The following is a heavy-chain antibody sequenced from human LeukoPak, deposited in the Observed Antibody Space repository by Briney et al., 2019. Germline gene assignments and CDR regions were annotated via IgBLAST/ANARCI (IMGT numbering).Heavy chain of an antibody. J-gene: IGHJ4*02. CDR1: GFNFSSYW. D-gene: IGHD1-14*01. V-gene: IGHV3-7*04. CDR2: IKDDGSEK. CDR3: ARARIDY. Sequence: GVSLRLPCVVSGFNFSSYWMTWVRQAPGKGLEWVANIKDDGSEKYSVDSVKGRFTISRENAKNLLYLQMSSLRAEDTAVYYCARARIDYWGQGTLVTVSS.